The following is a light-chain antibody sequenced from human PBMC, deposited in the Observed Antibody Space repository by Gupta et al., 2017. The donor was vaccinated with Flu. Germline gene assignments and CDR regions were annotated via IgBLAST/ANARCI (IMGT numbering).Light chain of an antibody. Sequence: VXXXXGQSXXXSXXXXSSDVGGYNYVSWYQQHPGKAPKLMIYEVSNRPSGVSNRFSGSKSGNTASLTISGLQAEDEADYYCSSYTSSSTLVVFGGGTKLTVL. CDR1: SSDVGGYNY. J-gene: IGLJ2*01. CDR2: EVS. CDR3: SSYTSSSTLVV. V-gene: IGLV2-14*01.